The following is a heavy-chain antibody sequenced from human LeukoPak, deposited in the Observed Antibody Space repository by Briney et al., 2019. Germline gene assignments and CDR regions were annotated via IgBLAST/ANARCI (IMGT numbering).Heavy chain of an antibody. V-gene: IGHV4-39*07. CDR1: GGSISSYY. CDR3: ARMDIVATD. Sequence: PSETLSLTCTVSGGSISSYYWSWIRQPPGKGLEWIGSIYYSGSTYYNPSLKSRVTISVDTSKNQFSLKLSSVTAADTAVYYCARMDIVATDWGQGTLVTVSS. CDR2: IYYSGST. D-gene: IGHD5-12*01. J-gene: IGHJ4*02.